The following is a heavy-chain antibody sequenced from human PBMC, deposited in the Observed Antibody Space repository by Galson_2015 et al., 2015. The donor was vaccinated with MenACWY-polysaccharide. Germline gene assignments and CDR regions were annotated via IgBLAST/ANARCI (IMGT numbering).Heavy chain of an antibody. CDR1: GFAFSGSA. J-gene: IGHJ4*02. Sequence: SLRLSCAASGFAFSGSAIHWVRQASGKGLEWVGRIRSQANTFATAYAASVKGRFTISRDDSKNTAYLQMNSLKSEDTAVYYCTRPNYDSSTYYSEFDYWGQGALVTVSS. V-gene: IGHV3-73*01. D-gene: IGHD3-22*01. CDR2: IRSQANTFAT. CDR3: TRPNYDSSTYYSEFDY.